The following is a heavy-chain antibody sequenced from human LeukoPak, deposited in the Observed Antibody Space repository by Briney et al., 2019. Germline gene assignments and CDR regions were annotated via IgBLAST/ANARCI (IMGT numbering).Heavy chain of an antibody. J-gene: IGHJ4*02. Sequence: SETLSLTCTVSGGSISSSDYYWSWIRQPPGKGLEWIGYIYYSGSTYYNPSFKSRVTISVDTSKNQFSLKLSSVTAADTAVYYCARGVDIAGGYFDYWGQGTLVTVSS. V-gene: IGHV4-30-4*08. CDR2: IYYSGST. D-gene: IGHD1-26*01. CDR3: ARGVDIAGGYFDY. CDR1: GGSISSSDYY.